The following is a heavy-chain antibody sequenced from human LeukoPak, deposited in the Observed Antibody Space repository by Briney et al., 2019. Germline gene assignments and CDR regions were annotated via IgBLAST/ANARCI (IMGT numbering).Heavy chain of an antibody. CDR3: ARLASLYDSSGYYWGDY. V-gene: IGHV1-46*01. J-gene: IGHJ4*02. D-gene: IGHD3-22*01. CDR1: GYTFTSYY. Sequence: ASVNVSCKASGYTFTSYYIFWVRQAPGQGLEWMGIINPSTGSTSYSQKFQGRVTMTRDTSISTAYMELSRLRSDDTAVYYCARLASLYDSSGYYWGDYWGQGTLVTVSS. CDR2: INPSTGST.